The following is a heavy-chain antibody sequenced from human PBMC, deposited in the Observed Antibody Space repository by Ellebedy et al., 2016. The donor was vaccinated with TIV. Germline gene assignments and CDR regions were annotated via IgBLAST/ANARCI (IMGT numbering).Heavy chain of an antibody. J-gene: IGHJ4*02. CDR1: GFTFGDYA. CDR3: ARDSSGWSRDY. D-gene: IGHD6-19*01. Sequence: PGGSLRLSCTASGFTFGDYAMSWFRQAPGKGLEWVGFIRSKLHGGTTEYAASVKGRFIISRDESKSTANLDLNSLKTEDTAVYYCARDSSGWSRDYWGQGTLVTVSS. CDR2: IRSKLHGGTT. V-gene: IGHV3-49*03.